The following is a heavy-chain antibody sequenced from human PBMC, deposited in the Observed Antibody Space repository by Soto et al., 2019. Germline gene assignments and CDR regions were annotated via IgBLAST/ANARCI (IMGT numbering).Heavy chain of an antibody. CDR2: IYNAGST. CDR3: ATLGDGY. CDR1: GLTVSRNY. V-gene: IGHV3-66*01. J-gene: IGHJ4*02. Sequence: EVQLAESGGGLVQPGGSLRLSCAASGLTVSRNYMSWVRQAPGKGLEWVSVIYNAGSTNYADSVKGRFTISREHSKNPLSLPMNSVRVEDPAVYYCATLGDGYWGQGTLVTVSS.